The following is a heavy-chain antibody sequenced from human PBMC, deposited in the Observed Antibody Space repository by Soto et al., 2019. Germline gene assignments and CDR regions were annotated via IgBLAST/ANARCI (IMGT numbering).Heavy chain of an antibody. CDR2: ICSDGGSK. V-gene: IGHV3-64*01. Sequence: PGGSLRLSCAASGFTFSSYAMHWVRQAPGKGLEYVSAICSDGGSKYYANSVKGRFTMSRDNSKNTLYLQMDSLRAEDTAVYYCAKDSRLLLWFGELNYGMDVWGQGTTVTVSS. D-gene: IGHD3-10*01. CDR1: GFTFSSYA. J-gene: IGHJ6*02. CDR3: AKDSRLLLWFGELNYGMDV.